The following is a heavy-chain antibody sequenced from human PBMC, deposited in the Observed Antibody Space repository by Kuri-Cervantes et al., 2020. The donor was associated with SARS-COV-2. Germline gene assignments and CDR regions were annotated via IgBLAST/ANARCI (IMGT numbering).Heavy chain of an antibody. Sequence: GGSLRLSCAASGFAFSSYVLHWVRRAPGKGPEWVSAIGTGGDTYYADSVMGRFTISRDNAKNSLYLQMNSLRAEDTAVYYCAREHTASGSGSYYKVQSFDPWGQGTLVTVFS. CDR3: AREHTASGSGSYYKVQSFDP. CDR2: IGTGGDT. J-gene: IGHJ5*02. D-gene: IGHD3-10*01. CDR1: GFAFSSYV. V-gene: IGHV3-47*02.